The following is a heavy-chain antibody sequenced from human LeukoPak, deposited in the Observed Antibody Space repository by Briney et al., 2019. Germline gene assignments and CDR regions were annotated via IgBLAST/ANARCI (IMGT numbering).Heavy chain of an antibody. J-gene: IGHJ4*02. V-gene: IGHV4-59*08. D-gene: IGHD3-9*01. CDR1: GGSISRYY. CDR2: IYYSGST. CDR3: AEGLGDDILTDVFDY. Sequence: SETLSLTCTVSGGSISRYYWSWTRQPPGKGLEWIGHIYYSGSTNHNPSLRSRVTISVDTSKNQFSLKLSSVTAADTAVYYCAEGLGDDILTDVFDYWGQGTLVTVSS.